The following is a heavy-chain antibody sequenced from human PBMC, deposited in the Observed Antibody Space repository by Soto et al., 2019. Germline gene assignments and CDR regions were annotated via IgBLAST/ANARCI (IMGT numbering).Heavy chain of an antibody. Sequence: EVQLLESGGGLVQPGGSLRLSCAASGFTFSSYAMSWVRQAPGKGLEWVSAISGSGGSTYYAGSVKGRFTISRDNSKNTRYLERNSMRAEDTAAYYCAKEDYGGDGGHWFDPWGQGTLVTVSS. CDR2: ISGSGGST. CDR3: AKEDYGGDGGHWFDP. J-gene: IGHJ5*02. CDR1: GFTFSSYA. V-gene: IGHV3-23*01. D-gene: IGHD4-17*01.